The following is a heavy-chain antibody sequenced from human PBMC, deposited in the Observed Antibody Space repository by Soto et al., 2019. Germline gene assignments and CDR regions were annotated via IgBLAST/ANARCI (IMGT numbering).Heavy chain of an antibody. CDR2: TAVTGAM. J-gene: IGHJ6*02. V-gene: IGHV4-61*01. CDR3: ARGRADSAGSSFGRRMDV. Sequence: QVQLQESGPGLVKPSETLSLLCFVSGEAVGSGQSYWNWVRQAPGKGLEWIGHTAVTGAMKNSASLKSQVTMSVDPSKNQISLTLTSVTAADSATYFCARGRADSAGSSFGRRMDVWGQGTTVTVAS. CDR1: GEAVGSGQSY. D-gene: IGHD3-10*01.